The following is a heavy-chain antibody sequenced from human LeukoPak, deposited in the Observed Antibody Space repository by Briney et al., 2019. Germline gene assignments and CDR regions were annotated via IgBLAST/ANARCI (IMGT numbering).Heavy chain of an antibody. J-gene: IGHJ3*02. D-gene: IGHD3-22*01. V-gene: IGHV4-4*07. CDR3: ASYDSSGSAFNI. CDR2: IYTSGST. CDR1: GGSISSYY. Sequence: SETLSLTCTVSGGSISSYYWSWIRQPAGKGLEWIGRIYTSGSTNYNPSLKSRVTISVDTSKNQFSLKLSSVTAADTAVYYCASYDSSGSAFNIWGQGTMVTVSS.